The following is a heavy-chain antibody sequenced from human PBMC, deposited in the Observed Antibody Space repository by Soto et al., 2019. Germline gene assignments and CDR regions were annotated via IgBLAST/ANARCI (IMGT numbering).Heavy chain of an antibody. J-gene: IGHJ4*02. V-gene: IGHV3-48*01. CDR1: GLTFSSYS. D-gene: IGHD3-16*01. Sequence: EVQLVESGGGLVQPGGSLRLSCAASGLTFSSYSLNWVRQAPGRGLEWVSYISSSSSTIYYADSVKGRFTISRDNAKNSLYLQMNSLRAEDTAVYYCAVWMTFRHFDYWGQGTLVTVSS. CDR3: AVWMTFRHFDY. CDR2: ISSSSSTI.